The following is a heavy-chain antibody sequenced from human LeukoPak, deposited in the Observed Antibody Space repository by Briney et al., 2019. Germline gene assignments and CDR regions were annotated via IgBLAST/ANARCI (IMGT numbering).Heavy chain of an antibody. Sequence: SETLTLTCAVYGGSFSGYYWSWIRQPPGKGLEWIGEINHSGSTNYNPSLKSRVTISVDASKNQFSLKLSSVTAADTAVYYCARAAFHCSGGSCYVDYFDYWGQGTLVTVSS. CDR1: GGSFSGYY. V-gene: IGHV4-34*01. CDR3: ARAAFHCSGGSCYVDYFDY. D-gene: IGHD2-15*01. J-gene: IGHJ4*02. CDR2: INHSGST.